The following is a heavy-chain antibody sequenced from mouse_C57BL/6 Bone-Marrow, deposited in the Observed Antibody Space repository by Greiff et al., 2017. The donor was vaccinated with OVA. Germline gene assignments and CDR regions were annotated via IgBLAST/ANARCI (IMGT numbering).Heavy chain of an antibody. CDR3: ARHEDLYYGNDWYFDV. V-gene: IGHV1-62-2*01. CDR2: FYPGSGSI. Sequence: VQLQQSGAELVKPGASVKLSCKASGYTFTEYTIHWVKQRSGQGLEWIGWFYPGSGSIKYNEKFKDKATLTADKSSSTVYMELSRLTSEDSAVYVGARHEDLYYGNDWYFDVWGTGTTVTVSS. CDR1: GYTFTEYT. D-gene: IGHD2-1*01. J-gene: IGHJ1*03.